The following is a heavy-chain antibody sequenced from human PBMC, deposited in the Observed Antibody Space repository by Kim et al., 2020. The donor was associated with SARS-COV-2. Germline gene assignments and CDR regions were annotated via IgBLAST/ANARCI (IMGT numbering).Heavy chain of an antibody. J-gene: IGHJ4*01. D-gene: IGHD3-9*01. CDR1: GGSFSGYY. V-gene: IGHV4-34*01. CDR2: INHSGST. CDR3: VAKLLYYNFLTGWSGNDY. Sequence: SETLSLTCTVYGGSFSGYYWSWIRQPPGKGLEWIGEINHSGSTNYNPSLKSRVTISVDTPKNQFSLKLSSVTAADTATYYCVAKLLYYNFLTGWSGNDY.